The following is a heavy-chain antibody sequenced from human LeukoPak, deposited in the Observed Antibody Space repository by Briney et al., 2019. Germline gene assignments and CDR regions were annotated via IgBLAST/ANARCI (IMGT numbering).Heavy chain of an antibody. CDR3: ARGSTMVRGILDY. CDR1: GYSISSGYY. D-gene: IGHD3-10*01. J-gene: IGHJ4*02. V-gene: IGHV4-38-2*01. Sequence: SETLSLTCAVSGYSISSGYYWGWIRQPPGKGLEWIGSIYHSGSTNYNPSLKSRVTISVDMSKNQFSLKLSSVTAADTAVYYCARGSTMVRGILDYWGQGTLVTVSS. CDR2: IYHSGST.